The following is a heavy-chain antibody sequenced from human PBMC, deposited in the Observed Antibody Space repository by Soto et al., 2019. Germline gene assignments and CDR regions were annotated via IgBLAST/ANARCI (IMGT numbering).Heavy chain of an antibody. D-gene: IGHD1-26*01. CDR3: AGHSGSSPEGRYYYGMDV. V-gene: IGHV1-69*12. CDR1: GGTFSSYA. CDR2: IIPIFGTA. J-gene: IGHJ6*02. Sequence: QVQLVQSGAEVKKPGSSVKVSCKASGGTFSSYAISWVRQAPGQGLEWMGGIIPIFGTADYAQKFQGRVTITADESKSTAYKELSSLRSEDTAVYYCAGHSGSSPEGRYYYGMDVWGQGTTVTVSS.